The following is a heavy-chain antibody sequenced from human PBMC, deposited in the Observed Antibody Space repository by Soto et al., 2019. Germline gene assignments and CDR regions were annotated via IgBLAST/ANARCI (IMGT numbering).Heavy chain of an antibody. D-gene: IGHD3-3*01. V-gene: IGHV4-61*01. CDR3: ARDCHDFWSWSNCSYGMDV. CDR1: GGSVSSGSYY. J-gene: IGHJ6*02. Sequence: QVQLQESGPGLVKPSETLSLTCTVSGGSVSSGSYYWSWIRQPPGKGLEWIGYNYYSGSTNYNPSLKSRVTISVDTSKNQFSLKLSSVTAADTAVYYCARDCHDFWSWSNCSYGMDVWGQGTTVTVSS. CDR2: NYYSGST.